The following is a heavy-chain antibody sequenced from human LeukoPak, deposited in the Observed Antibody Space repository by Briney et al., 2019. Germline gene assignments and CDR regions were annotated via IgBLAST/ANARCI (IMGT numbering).Heavy chain of an antibody. CDR2: INEHGNQK. D-gene: IGHD3-10*02. CDR3: ARDRDYARDY. Sequence: GGSLRLSCAASGFTFSHYCMSWVRQAPGKGLEWVANINEHGNQKYYVDSLNGRFTISRDNAKNSLFLQMDSLKDEDTAVYYCARDRDYARDYWGQGTLVTVSS. CDR1: GFTFSHYC. V-gene: IGHV3-7*01. J-gene: IGHJ4*02.